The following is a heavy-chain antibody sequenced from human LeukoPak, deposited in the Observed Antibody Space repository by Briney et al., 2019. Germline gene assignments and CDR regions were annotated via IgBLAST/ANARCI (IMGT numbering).Heavy chain of an antibody. CDR2: INHSGST. D-gene: IGHD5-24*01. CDR3: ATEMATAIDY. Sequence: SETLSLTCAVYGGSFSGYYWSWIRQPPGKGLEWIGGINHSGSTNYNPSLKGRVTISVDTSKNQFSLKLSSVTAADTAVYYCATEMATAIDYWGQGTLVTVSS. CDR1: GGSFSGYY. V-gene: IGHV4-34*01. J-gene: IGHJ4*02.